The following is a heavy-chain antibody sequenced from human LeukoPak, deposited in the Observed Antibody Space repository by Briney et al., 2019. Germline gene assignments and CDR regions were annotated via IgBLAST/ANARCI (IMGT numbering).Heavy chain of an antibody. Sequence: GGSLRLSCAASGFTFSSYAMSWVRQTPGKGLEWVAATSSSDAGTYHADSVRGRFTISRDNSKNTLYLQMNSLRAEDTAVYYCARDNLAISDAFDIWGQGTMVTVSS. CDR2: TSSSDAGT. J-gene: IGHJ3*02. V-gene: IGHV3-23*01. CDR3: ARDNLAISDAFDI. CDR1: GFTFSSYA. D-gene: IGHD1-14*01.